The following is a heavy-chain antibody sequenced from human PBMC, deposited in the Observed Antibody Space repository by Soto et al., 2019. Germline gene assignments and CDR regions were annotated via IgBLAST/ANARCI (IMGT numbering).Heavy chain of an antibody. Sequence: QVQLVQSGAEVKNSGASVKVSCKASGYTFTSYGFSWVRQAPGQGLEWMGWISASNGNTNYAQKLQGRVTMTTDTSTGTAYMELRSLRSDDTATYYCARGGGGYYYYGMDVWGQGTTVTVSS. J-gene: IGHJ6*02. V-gene: IGHV1-18*01. CDR1: GYTFTSYG. CDR2: ISASNGNT. D-gene: IGHD2-15*01. CDR3: ARGGGGYYYYGMDV.